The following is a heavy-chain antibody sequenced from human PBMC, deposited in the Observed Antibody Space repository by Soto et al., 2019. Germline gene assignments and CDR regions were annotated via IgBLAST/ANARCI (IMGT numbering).Heavy chain of an antibody. CDR1: GFVFGDYA. Sequence: LRLSCSASGFVFGDYAVTWVRQAPGKGLEWVGVVRSETYGGSTEYAASVKGRFRISRDDSESIAYLQMTGLKTEDTAVYYCTRGRGTSGWYADYWGKGILVTVSS. CDR3: TRGRGTSGWYADY. V-gene: IGHV3-49*04. D-gene: IGHD6-13*01. CDR2: VRSETYGGST. J-gene: IGHJ4*02.